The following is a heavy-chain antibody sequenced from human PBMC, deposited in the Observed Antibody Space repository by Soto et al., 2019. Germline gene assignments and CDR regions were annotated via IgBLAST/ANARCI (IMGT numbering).Heavy chain of an antibody. CDR3: ARDYYGSGSYTLGWFDP. V-gene: IGHV1-18*01. J-gene: IGHJ5*02. Sequence: QVQLVQSGAEVKKPGASVKVSCKASGYTFTSYGISWVRQAPGQGLEWMGWISAYNGNINYAQKLQGRVTMTTDTSTSTAYMELRSLSSDDTAVYYCARDYYGSGSYTLGWFDPWGQGTLVTVSS. CDR1: GYTFTSYG. D-gene: IGHD3-10*01. CDR2: ISAYNGNI.